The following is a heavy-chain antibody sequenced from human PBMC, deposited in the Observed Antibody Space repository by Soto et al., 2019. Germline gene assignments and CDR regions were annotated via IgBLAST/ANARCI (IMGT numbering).Heavy chain of an antibody. Sequence: GGSLRLSCAASGFTFSSYSMNWVRQAPGKGLEWVSYISSSSSTIYYADSVKGRFTISRDNAKNSLYLQMNSLRAEDTAVYYCARNYGDYFPYYFDYWGQGTLVTVSS. J-gene: IGHJ4*02. D-gene: IGHD4-17*01. CDR1: GFTFSSYS. CDR3: ARNYGDYFPYYFDY. CDR2: ISSSSSTI. V-gene: IGHV3-48*01.